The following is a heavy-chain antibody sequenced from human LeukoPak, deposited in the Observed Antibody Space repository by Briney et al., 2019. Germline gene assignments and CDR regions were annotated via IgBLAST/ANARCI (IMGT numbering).Heavy chain of an antibody. V-gene: IGHV4-39*01. D-gene: IGHD3-10*01. Sequence: SETLSLTCTVSGGSVSSSTYYWGWIRQPPGKGLEWIGGVYYSGGTYYNPSLKSRVTISVDTSKNQFSLKLSSVAAADTAVYYCARTNYYASGSHVDYWGQGILVTVPS. J-gene: IGHJ4*02. CDR1: GGSVSSSTYY. CDR3: ARTNYYASGSHVDY. CDR2: VYYSGGT.